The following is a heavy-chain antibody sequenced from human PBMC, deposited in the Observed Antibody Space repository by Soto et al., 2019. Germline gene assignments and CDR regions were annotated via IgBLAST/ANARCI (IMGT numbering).Heavy chain of an antibody. CDR2: TNSDGSST. D-gene: IGHD6-19*01. CDR3: ARSSGWPDY. V-gene: IGHV3-74*01. Sequence: GGSLRLSCAASGFTFISYWMHWVRQAPGKGLVWVSRTNSDGSSTIYADSVKGRFTISRDNAKNTLYLQMNSLRAEDTAVYYCARSSGWPDYWGQGTLVTVS. CDR1: GFTFISYW. J-gene: IGHJ4*02.